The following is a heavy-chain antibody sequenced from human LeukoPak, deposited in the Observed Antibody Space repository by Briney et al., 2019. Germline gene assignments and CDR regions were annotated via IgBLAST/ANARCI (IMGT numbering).Heavy chain of an antibody. Sequence: GGSLRLSCAASGFTFSSYAMHWVRQAPGKGLEWVAVISYDGSNKYYADSVKGRFTISRDNSKNTLYLQMNSLRAEDTAVYYCARNLGFMITFGGVTDHWGQGTLVTVSS. J-gene: IGHJ4*02. CDR2: ISYDGSNK. V-gene: IGHV3-30*04. CDR1: GFTFSSYA. D-gene: IGHD3-16*01. CDR3: ARNLGFMITFGGVTDH.